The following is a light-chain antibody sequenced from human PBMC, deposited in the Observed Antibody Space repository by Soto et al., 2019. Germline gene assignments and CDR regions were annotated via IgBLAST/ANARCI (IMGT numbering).Light chain of an antibody. CDR3: QQYNNWPPIT. CDR2: GAS. J-gene: IGKJ5*01. Sequence: EVVLTQSPGTLSLSPGERATLSCRASQRVSSGYLAWYQQKPGQAPRLLIYGASSRATGIPDRFSGRGSGTDFTLTISSLQSEDFAVYYCQQYNNWPPITFGQGTRLEIK. CDR1: QRVSSGY. V-gene: IGKV3-20*01.